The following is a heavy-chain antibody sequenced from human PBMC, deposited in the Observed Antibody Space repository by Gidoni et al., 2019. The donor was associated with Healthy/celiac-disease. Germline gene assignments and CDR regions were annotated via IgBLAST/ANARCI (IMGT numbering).Heavy chain of an antibody. CDR2: ISAYNGNT. CDR3: GRDLGIVVVPYFFDY. D-gene: IGHD2-2*01. J-gene: IGHJ4*02. V-gene: IGHV1-18*01. Sequence: QVQLVQSGAEVKKPGASVKVSCKASGYTFTSYGISWVRQAPGQGLEWMGWISAYNGNTNYAQRYQGRVTMTTDTSTSAAYMELRSLRSDDTAVYYCGRDLGIVVVPYFFDYWGQGTLVTVSS. CDR1: GYTFTSYG.